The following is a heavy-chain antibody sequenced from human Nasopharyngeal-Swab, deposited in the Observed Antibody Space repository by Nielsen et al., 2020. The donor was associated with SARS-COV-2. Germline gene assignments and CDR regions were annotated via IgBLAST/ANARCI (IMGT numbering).Heavy chain of an antibody. CDR2: IGDKDHNYAT. Sequence: ETLSLTCAASGFIFSASAIHWVRQASGKGLEWDGRIGDKDHNYATTYGASVQGRFTISRDDSKNTAFLQMDSLKTEDTALYYCTTDFYFDYWGQGTLVTVSS. CDR1: GFIFSASA. V-gene: IGHV3-73*01. CDR3: TTDFYFDY. J-gene: IGHJ4*02.